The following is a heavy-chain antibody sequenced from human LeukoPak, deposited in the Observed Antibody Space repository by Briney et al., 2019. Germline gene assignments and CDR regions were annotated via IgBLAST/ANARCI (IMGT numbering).Heavy chain of an antibody. D-gene: IGHD2-21*01. Sequence: TSETLSLTCTVSGGYISRYYCNWIRQSPGKALEWIGNVYYNGKTKYNPSLRSRVTISLDTSKNQFSLNMNYVTAADTAVYYCARDRAIAYSHPNNYFDPWGQGTLVTVSS. CDR2: VYYNGKT. J-gene: IGHJ5*02. CDR3: ARDRAIAYSHPNNYFDP. V-gene: IGHV4-59*01. CDR1: GGYISRYY.